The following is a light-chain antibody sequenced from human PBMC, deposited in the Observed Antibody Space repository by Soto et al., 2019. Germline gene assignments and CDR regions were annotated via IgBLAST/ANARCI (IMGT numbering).Light chain of an antibody. CDR1: QSVSSN. CDR3: QQRSNWPPVCT. V-gene: IGKV3-11*01. CDR2: GAS. Sequence: EILLTQSPATLSLSPGERATLSCRASQSVSSNLAWYQQKPGQAPRLLIYGASNRATGIPARFSGSGSGTDFTLTISSLEPEDFAVYYCQQRSNWPPVCTLGQGTRLEIK. J-gene: IGKJ5*01.